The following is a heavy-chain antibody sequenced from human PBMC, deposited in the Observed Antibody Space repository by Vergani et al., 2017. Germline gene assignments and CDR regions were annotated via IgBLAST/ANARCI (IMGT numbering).Heavy chain of an antibody. V-gene: IGHV1-69*01. J-gene: IGHJ2*01. D-gene: IGHD3-3*01. CDR2: IIPIFGTA. CDR3: ASDRGITIFGAPWYFDL. CDR1: GGTFSSYA. Sequence: QVQLVQSGAEVKKPGSSVKVSCKASGGTFSSYAISWVRQAPGQGLEWMGGIIPIFGTANYAQKFQGRVTITADESTSTAYMELSSLRSEDTAVYYCASDRGITIFGAPWYFDLWGRGTLVTVSS.